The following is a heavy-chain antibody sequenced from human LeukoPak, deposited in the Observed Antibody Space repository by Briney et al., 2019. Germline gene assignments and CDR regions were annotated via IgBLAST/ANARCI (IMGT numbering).Heavy chain of an antibody. Sequence: SQTLSLTCAISGDSFSRYDATWNWLRQSPSRGLEWLGRTYYRSKWGDDYAVSVKSRITINPDTSKNQFSLHLNSVTPEDTAVYYCARVSSRAFDVWGQGTVVTVSP. CDR3: ARVSSRAFDV. D-gene: IGHD6-6*01. CDR1: GDSFSRYDAT. CDR2: TYYRSKWGD. V-gene: IGHV6-1*01. J-gene: IGHJ3*01.